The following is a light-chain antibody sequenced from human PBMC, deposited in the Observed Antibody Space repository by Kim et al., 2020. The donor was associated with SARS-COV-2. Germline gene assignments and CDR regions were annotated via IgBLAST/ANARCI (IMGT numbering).Light chain of an antibody. Sequence: GKTVTISCTRTSGFIASDYVQWYQQRPGSAPTTVIYEDNLRPSGLPDRFSGSIDSSSNTASLTISGLETEDEADYYCQSFAGSAWVFGGGTQLTVL. CDR3: QSFAGSAWV. CDR1: SGFIASDY. V-gene: IGLV6-57*03. J-gene: IGLJ3*02. CDR2: EDN.